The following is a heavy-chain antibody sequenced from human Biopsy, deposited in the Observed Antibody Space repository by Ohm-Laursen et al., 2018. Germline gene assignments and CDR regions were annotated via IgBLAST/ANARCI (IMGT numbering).Heavy chain of an antibody. CDR2: IYSSGST. J-gene: IGHJ5*02. Sequence: TLSLTCTVSGGSISNYYWSWIRQPAGKGLEWIGRIYSSGSTNYNPSLKSRVTMSVDTSKNQFSLILGSMTAADTAVDYCAREPRIAAVAYFDPWGQGTLVTVSS. CDR1: GGSISNYY. V-gene: IGHV4-4*07. CDR3: AREPRIAAVAYFDP. D-gene: IGHD6-13*01.